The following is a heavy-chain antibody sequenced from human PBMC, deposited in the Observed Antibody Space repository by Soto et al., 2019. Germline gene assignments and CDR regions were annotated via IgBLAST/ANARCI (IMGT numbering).Heavy chain of an antibody. J-gene: IGHJ4*02. CDR2: IYWDDDK. Sequence: QITLKESGPTLVKPTQTLTLACTFSGFSLSTSGVGVGWIRQPPGKALEWLALIYWDDDKRYSPSLKSRLTIXRXXSKIQVVLTMTNMVHVDTATYSAAHNVAGNRGYKYWGQGTLVTVS. D-gene: IGHD6-19*01. CDR1: GFSLSTSGVG. V-gene: IGHV2-5*02. CDR3: AHNVAGNRGYKY.